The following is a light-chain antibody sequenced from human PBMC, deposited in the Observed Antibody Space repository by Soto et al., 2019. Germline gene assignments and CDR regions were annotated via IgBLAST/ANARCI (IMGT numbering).Light chain of an antibody. CDR2: GAS. J-gene: IGKJ1*01. Sequence: EIVLTQSPGTLSLSPGESATLSCRASQSVTTNFLAWYQQKPGQAPRILIFGASSRATGIPDKFSGSGSGTDFTLTISRLEPDDFAVYYCQHYGSPSWTFCQGTKVDIK. CDR1: QSVTTNF. CDR3: QHYGSPSWT. V-gene: IGKV3-20*01.